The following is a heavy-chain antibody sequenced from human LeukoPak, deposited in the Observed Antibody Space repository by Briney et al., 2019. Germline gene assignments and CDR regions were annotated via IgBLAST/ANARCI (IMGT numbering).Heavy chain of an antibody. J-gene: IGHJ2*01. V-gene: IGHV4-59*01. CDR1: GGSISNYY. CDR3: ARGHPYYDILTGYNWYFDL. D-gene: IGHD3-9*01. Sequence: SSETLSLTCTVSGGSISNYYWSWIRQSPGKGLEWIGYIFYSGSTNYNPSLKSRVTISVDTSENQFSLKLSSVTAADTAVYYCARGHPYYDILTGYNWYFDLWGRGTLVTVSS. CDR2: IFYSGST.